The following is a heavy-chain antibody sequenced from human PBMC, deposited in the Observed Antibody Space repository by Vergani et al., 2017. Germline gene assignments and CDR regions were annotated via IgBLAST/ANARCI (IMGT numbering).Heavy chain of an antibody. CDR1: GFTFSSYG. Sequence: QVQLVESGGGVVQPGRSLRLSCAASGFTFSSYGMHWVRQAPGKGLEWVAVISYDGSNKYYADSVKGRFTISRDNSKNTLYLQMNSLRAEDTAVYYCARGDDPHSGSYYDYWGQGTLVTVSS. V-gene: IGHV3-30*03. CDR2: ISYDGSNK. CDR3: ARGDDPHSGSYYDY. D-gene: IGHD1-26*01. J-gene: IGHJ4*02.